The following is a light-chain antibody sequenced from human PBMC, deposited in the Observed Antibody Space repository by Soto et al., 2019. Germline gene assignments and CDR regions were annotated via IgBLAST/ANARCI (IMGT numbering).Light chain of an antibody. J-gene: IGKJ2*01. CDR3: QQYFSYPYT. V-gene: IGKV1-5*01. CDR2: DAS. Sequence: DIQMTQSPSTISAYVGDRVTITCRASESIYRWWAWYQQKPGKAPKFLIYDASSLESGVQSRFSGSGSGTEFTLTISSLQPDDFATYYCQQYFSYPYTFGQGTKLEIK. CDR1: ESIYRW.